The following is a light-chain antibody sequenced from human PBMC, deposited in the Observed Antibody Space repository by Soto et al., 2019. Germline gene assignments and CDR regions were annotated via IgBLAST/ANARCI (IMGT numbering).Light chain of an antibody. Sequence: QSALTQPASASGSPGQSITISCTGTSSDVGSYNLVSWYQQHPGKAPKLMIYEVSKRPSGVSNRFSGSKSGNTASLTISGLQAEDEADYYCCSYAGSSTSPYVFGTGTKVTVL. CDR2: EVS. CDR1: SSDVGSYNL. V-gene: IGLV2-23*02. CDR3: CSYAGSSTSPYV. J-gene: IGLJ1*01.